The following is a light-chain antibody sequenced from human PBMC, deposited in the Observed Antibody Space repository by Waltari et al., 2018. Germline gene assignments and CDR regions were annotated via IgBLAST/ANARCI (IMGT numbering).Light chain of an antibody. J-gene: IGKJ5*01. Sequence: DIQMTQSPSSLSASVGDRVTITCQASQDISNYLNWYQQKPGKAPKVLIYDASSLQTGVPSRFSGSGSGTHFTFTISSLQPEDIATYYCQQYDNLPLTFGQGTRLEIK. CDR3: QQYDNLPLT. CDR1: QDISNY. CDR2: DAS. V-gene: IGKV1-33*01.